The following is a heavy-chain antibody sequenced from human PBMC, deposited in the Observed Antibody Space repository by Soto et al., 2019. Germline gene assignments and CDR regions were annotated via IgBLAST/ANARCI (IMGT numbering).Heavy chain of an antibody. J-gene: IGHJ6*02. D-gene: IGHD3-3*01. CDR3: ARDNYDFWSGSGVHYGMDV. CDR1: GYTFIRYG. V-gene: IGHV1-46*01. Sequence: ASVKVSCKASGYTFIRYGITWVRQAPGQGLEWMGIINPSGGSTSYAQKFQGRVTMTRDTSTSTVYMELSSLRSEDTAVYYCARDNYDFWSGSGVHYGMDVWGQGTTVTAP. CDR2: INPSGGST.